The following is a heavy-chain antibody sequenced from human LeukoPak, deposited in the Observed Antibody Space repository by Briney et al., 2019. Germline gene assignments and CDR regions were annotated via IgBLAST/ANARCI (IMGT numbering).Heavy chain of an antibody. J-gene: IGHJ4*02. V-gene: IGHV3-23*01. CDR2: ITGSGDTT. D-gene: IGHD3-9*01. Sequence: PGGSLRLSCAASGFILRHYAMSWVRPAPGKGLEWVSAITGSGDTTYYADSVKGRFTIPRDNSKNTLYVEMNTLRAEDTAVYYCAKWGDYDILTGYYVSDFWGQGTLVTVSS. CDR1: GFILRHYA. CDR3: AKWGDYDILTGYYVSDF.